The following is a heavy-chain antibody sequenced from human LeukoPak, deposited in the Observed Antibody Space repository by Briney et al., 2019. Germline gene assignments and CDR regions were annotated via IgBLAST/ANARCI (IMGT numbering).Heavy chain of an antibody. D-gene: IGHD5-24*01. CDR2: FHRGRI. CDR1: GYPIGLDYY. CDR3: ARAPSSYESGNGYPNLGWLDH. J-gene: IGHJ5*02. Sequence: RPSETLSLTCTVSGYPIGLDYYWVWIRQAPGRGLQGIGGFHRGRIQYNSALKSRVTISIDSSKNQFSLRMWPVTAADTAFYCCARAPSSYESGNGYPNLGWLDHWGQGALVTVSS. V-gene: IGHV4-38-2*02.